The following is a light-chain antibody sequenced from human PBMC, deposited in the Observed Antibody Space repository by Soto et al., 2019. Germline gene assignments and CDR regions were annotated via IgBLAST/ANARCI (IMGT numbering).Light chain of an antibody. V-gene: IGLV2-8*01. Sequence: QSALTQPPYASGSPGQSVAISCTGTSSGVGGYNYVSWYQQYPGKAPKLKIYEVSKRPSGVPDRFSGSKSGNTASLTVSGLQADDEADYYCRAYAGSNNGDGFGNGTMVTVL. CDR3: RAYAGSNNGDG. CDR1: SSGVGGYNY. J-gene: IGLJ1*01. CDR2: EVS.